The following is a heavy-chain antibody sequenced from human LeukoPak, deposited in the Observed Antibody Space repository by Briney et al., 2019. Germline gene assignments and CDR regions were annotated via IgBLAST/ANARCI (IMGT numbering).Heavy chain of an antibody. J-gene: IGHJ6*04. CDR1: GFTFTSSA. CDR3: AAPDTAKSWYYYGMDV. Sequence: TSVKVSCKASGFTFTSSAVQWVRQARGQRLEWIGWIVVGSGSTNYAQKFQERVTITRDMSTSTAYMELSSLRSEDTAVYYCAAPDTAKSWYYYGMDVWGKGTTVTVSS. CDR2: IVVGSGST. V-gene: IGHV1-58*01. D-gene: IGHD5-18*01.